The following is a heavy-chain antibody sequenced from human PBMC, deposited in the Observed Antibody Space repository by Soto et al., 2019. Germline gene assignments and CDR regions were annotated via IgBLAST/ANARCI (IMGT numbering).Heavy chain of an antibody. D-gene: IGHD3-3*01. CDR1: GGSISSGDYY. V-gene: IGHV4-30-4*01. CDR2: IYYSGST. Sequence: SETLSLTCTVSGGSISSGDYYWSWIRQPPGKGLEWIGYIYYSGSTYYNPSLKSRVTISVDTSKNQFSLKLSSVTAADTAVYYCAREHYDFWSGLLGRMDGWGQGTTGNVSS. CDR3: AREHYDFWSGLLGRMDG. J-gene: IGHJ6*02.